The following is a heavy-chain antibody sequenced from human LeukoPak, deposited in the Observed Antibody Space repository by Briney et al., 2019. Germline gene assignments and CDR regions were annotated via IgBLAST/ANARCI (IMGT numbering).Heavy chain of an antibody. CDR2: IKQDGSEK. CDR1: EFTFFTYW. D-gene: IGHD2/OR15-2a*01. J-gene: IGHJ4*02. CDR3: ARAMAGPAGEYYLDY. Sequence: GGSLRLSCAASEFTFFTYWMSWVRQAPGKGLEWVANIKQDGSEKYYVDSVKGRFTISRDNAWNSLYLQMNSLRAEDTAEYYCARAMAGPAGEYYLDYWGRGTLVTVSS. V-gene: IGHV3-7*01.